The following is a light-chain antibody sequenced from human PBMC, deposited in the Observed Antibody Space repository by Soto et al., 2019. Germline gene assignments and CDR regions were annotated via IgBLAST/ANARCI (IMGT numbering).Light chain of an antibody. J-gene: IGKJ5*01. V-gene: IGKV1-8*01. CDR2: GAS. CDR3: QHYLSYPIT. CDR1: QDIGSV. Sequence: AIRMTQSPSSLSASTGDTVTITCRASQDIGSVLAWYQQKPGTAPKVLISGASSLHGGVPSRFSGSGSRTDFTLTITHLQSEDFSTYYCQHYLSYPITFGQGTRL.